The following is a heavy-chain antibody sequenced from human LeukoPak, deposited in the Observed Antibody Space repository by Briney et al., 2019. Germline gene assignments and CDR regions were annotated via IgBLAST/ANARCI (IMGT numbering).Heavy chain of an antibody. CDR1: GGSFSGYY. V-gene: IGHV4-34*01. D-gene: IGHD3-10*01. CDR2: INHSGST. CDR3: AGYYGSGSSIY. J-gene: IGHJ4*02. Sequence: PSETLSLTCAVYGGSFSGYYWSWIRQPPGKGLEWIGEINHSGSTNYNPSLKSRVTISVDTSKNQFSLKLSSVTAADTAVYYCAGYYGSGSSIYWGQGTLVTVSS.